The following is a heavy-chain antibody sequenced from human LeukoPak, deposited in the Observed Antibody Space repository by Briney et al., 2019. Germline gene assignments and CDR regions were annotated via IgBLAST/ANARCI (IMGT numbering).Heavy chain of an antibody. Sequence: GGSLRLSCAASGFSFSNYVMYWVRQAPRKGLEWVAVISYDGNNKYYADSVKGRFTISRDNSKNTLYLQMNSLRAEDTAVYYCGKDLGSSGYSFPDYWGQGTLVTVSS. CDR3: GKDLGSSGYSFPDY. CDR2: ISYDGNNK. D-gene: IGHD3-22*01. J-gene: IGHJ4*02. CDR1: GFSFSNYV. V-gene: IGHV3-30*18.